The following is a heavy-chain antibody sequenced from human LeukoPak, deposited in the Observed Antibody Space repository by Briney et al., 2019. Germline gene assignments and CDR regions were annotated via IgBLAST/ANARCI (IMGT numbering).Heavy chain of an antibody. J-gene: IGHJ4*02. V-gene: IGHV3-48*03. CDR2: ISSSGSTI. D-gene: IGHD3-10*01. CDR1: GFTFSSYE. CDR3: AREIRGFFDY. Sequence: GGSLRLSCAASGFTFSSYEMNWVRQAPGRGLEWVSYISSSGSTIYYADSVKGRFTISRDNAKNSLYLQMNSLRAEDTAVYYCAREIRGFFDYWGQGTLVTVSS.